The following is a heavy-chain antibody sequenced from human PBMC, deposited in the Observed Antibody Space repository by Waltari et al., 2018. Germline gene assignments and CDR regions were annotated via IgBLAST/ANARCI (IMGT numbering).Heavy chain of an antibody. Sequence: QVQLQESGPGLVKPSQTLSLTCTVSGGSISSGSYYWSWIRQPAGKGLEWIGRIYTSGSTNYNPSLKSRVTISVDTSKNQFSLKLISVTAADTAVYYCAGGFGILNYWGQGTLVTVSS. V-gene: IGHV4-61*02. CDR3: AGGFGILNY. CDR2: IYTSGST. D-gene: IGHD3-10*01. CDR1: GGSISSGSYY. J-gene: IGHJ4*02.